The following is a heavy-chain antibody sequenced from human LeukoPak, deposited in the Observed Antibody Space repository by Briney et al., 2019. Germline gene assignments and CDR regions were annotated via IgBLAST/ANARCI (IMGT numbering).Heavy chain of an antibody. D-gene: IGHD1-26*01. V-gene: IGHV3-7*03. CDR3: ATDSRIVGATGSSDY. CDR2: IKQDGSEK. J-gene: IGHJ4*02. CDR1: GLVFNNYW. Sequence: GGSLRLSCAASGLVFNNYWMSWVRQAPGKGLEWVANIKQDGSEKHYVDSVKGRFIIPRDNAKNSLYLQMTSLRAEDTAVYYCATDSRIVGATGSSDYWGQGTLVIVSS.